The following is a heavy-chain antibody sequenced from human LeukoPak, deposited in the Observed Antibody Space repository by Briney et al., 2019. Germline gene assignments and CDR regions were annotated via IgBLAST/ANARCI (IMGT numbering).Heavy chain of an antibody. Sequence: GGSLRLSCAASGFTFSSYGMHWVRQAPGKGLEWVAVISYDGSNKYYADSVKGRLTISRDNSKNTLYLQMNSLRAEDTAVYYCVRSGYCRWPHKPFDYWGQGTLVTVSS. D-gene: IGHD3-3*01. CDR2: ISYDGSNK. V-gene: IGHV3-30*03. J-gene: IGHJ4*02. CDR3: VRSGYCRWPHKPFDY. CDR1: GFTFSSYG.